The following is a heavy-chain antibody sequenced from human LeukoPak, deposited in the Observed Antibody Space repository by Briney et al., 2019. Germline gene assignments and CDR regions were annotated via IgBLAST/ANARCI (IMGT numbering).Heavy chain of an antibody. CDR1: GYTFTGYY. CDR2: INPNSGGT. V-gene: IGHV1-2*02. D-gene: IGHD3-3*01. CDR3: ARGGYYDFWSGPQGGAFDY. Sequence: GASVKVSCKASGYTFTGYYMHWVRQAPGQGLEWMGWINPNSGGTNYAQKFQGRVTMTRDTSISTAYMELSRLRSDDTAVYYCARGGYYDFWSGPQGGAFDYWGQGTLVTVSS. J-gene: IGHJ4*02.